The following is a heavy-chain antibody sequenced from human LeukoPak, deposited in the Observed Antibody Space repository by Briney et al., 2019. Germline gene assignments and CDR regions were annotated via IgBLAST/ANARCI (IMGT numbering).Heavy chain of an antibody. CDR3: AKNGVNYWYFDL. J-gene: IGHJ2*01. CDR2: ISGSGGGT. V-gene: IGHV3-23*01. CDR1: GFTFSSYA. D-gene: IGHD2-8*01. Sequence: GGSLRLSCAASGFTFSSYAMSWVRQAPGKGLEWVSGISGSGGGTYNADSVKGRFTFSRDNSKNTLYLQMNSLRAEDTAVYYCAKNGVNYWYFDLWGRGTLVTVSS.